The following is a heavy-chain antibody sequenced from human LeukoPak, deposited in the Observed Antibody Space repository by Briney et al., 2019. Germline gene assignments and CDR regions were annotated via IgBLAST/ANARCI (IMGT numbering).Heavy chain of an antibody. D-gene: IGHD6-19*01. V-gene: IGHV4-59*08. CDR1: GGSISSYY. Sequence: PSETLSLTCTVSGGSISSYYWSWIRQPPGKGLEWIGYIYYSGSTNYNPSLKSRVTISVDTSKNQFSLKLSSVTAADTAVYHCARHVVAGNIGSFDPWGQGTLVTVSS. J-gene: IGHJ5*02. CDR2: IYYSGST. CDR3: ARHVVAGNIGSFDP.